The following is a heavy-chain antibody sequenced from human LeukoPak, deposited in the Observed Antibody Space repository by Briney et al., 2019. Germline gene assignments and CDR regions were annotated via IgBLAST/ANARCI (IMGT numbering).Heavy chain of an antibody. D-gene: IGHD4-11*01. CDR2: ISSSSSYI. CDR3: ARDPSYPLQYHVGWFDP. V-gene: IGHV3-21*01. CDR1: GFTFSSYS. J-gene: IGHJ5*02. Sequence: PGGSLRLSCAASGFTFSSYSMNWVRQAPGKGLEWVSSISSSSSYIYYADSVKGRFTISRDNAKNSLYLQMNSLRAEDTAVYYCARDPSYPLQYHVGWFDPWGQGTLVTVSS.